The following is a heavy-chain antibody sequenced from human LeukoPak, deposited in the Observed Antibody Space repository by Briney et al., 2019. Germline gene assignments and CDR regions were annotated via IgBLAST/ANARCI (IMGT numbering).Heavy chain of an antibody. D-gene: IGHD3-22*01. Sequence: ASVNVSCKASGYTFTSYAMHWVRQAPGQRLEWMGWINAGNGNTKYSQKFQGRVTITRDTSASTAYMELSSLRSEDTAVYYCARRGLYYYDSSGYSSFDYWGQGTLVTVSS. V-gene: IGHV1-3*01. CDR1: GYTFTSYA. CDR2: INAGNGNT. CDR3: ARRGLYYYDSSGYSSFDY. J-gene: IGHJ4*02.